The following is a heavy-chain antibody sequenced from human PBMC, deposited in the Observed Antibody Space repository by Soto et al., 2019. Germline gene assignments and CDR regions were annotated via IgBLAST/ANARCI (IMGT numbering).Heavy chain of an antibody. D-gene: IGHD3-3*01. V-gene: IGHV3-21*01. CDR1: GFTFSSYS. Sequence: PWGSLRLPCAASGFTFSSYSMNWVRQAPGQGLEWVSSISSSSSYIYYADSVKGRLTIYRANAKNSLYLQRNSRRAEGMAVYYCARDRGLPRFLQWLSPPRVPYYCYYYGMDVWGHGTTVTVSS. CDR3: ARDRGLPRFLQWLSPPRVPYYCYYYGMDV. CDR2: ISSSSSYI. J-gene: IGHJ6*02.